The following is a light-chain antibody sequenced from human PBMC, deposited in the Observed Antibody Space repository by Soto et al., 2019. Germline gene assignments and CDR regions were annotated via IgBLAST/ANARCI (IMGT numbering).Light chain of an antibody. V-gene: IGKV3-11*01. CDR3: QQRSNWPPIT. CDR2: DAS. J-gene: IGKJ5*01. CDR1: QSVSSY. Sequence: EIVLTQSPATLSLSPGERATLSCRASQSVSSYLAWYQQKPGQAPRLLIYDASNRATGIPARFSGSGYGTDFTLTISSLEPEDFAVYYCQQRSNWPPITFSQGTRLEIK.